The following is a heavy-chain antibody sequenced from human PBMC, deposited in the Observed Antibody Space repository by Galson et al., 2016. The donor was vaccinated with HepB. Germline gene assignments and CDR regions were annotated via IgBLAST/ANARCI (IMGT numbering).Heavy chain of an antibody. D-gene: IGHD7-27*01. Sequence: SETLSLTCTVSGGSMTSYYWTWIRQPPGKGLEWIGYIYYSGSTKYNPSLESRVTISIDTSKNQFSLKVTSVTDADTAVYYCARALTGEAHIVESWGQGPLVTVSS. CDR1: GGSMTSYY. J-gene: IGHJ4*02. CDR2: IYYSGST. CDR3: ARALTGEAHIVES. V-gene: IGHV4-59*01.